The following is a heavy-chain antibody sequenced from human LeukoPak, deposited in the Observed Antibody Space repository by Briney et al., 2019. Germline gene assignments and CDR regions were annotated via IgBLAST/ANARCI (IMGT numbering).Heavy chain of an antibody. V-gene: IGHV3-23*01. CDR3: AKLIGYCTGGGCYHDNFDV. CDR2: LDGSGAFS. CDR1: GFTFSNYA. Sequence: GGSLRLSCAASGFTFSNYAMSWVRQAPGKGLEWVSALDGSGAFSVYEDSVKGRFTISRDNSKNTVYLQMRGLRAEDTALYYCAKLIGYCTGGGCYHDNFDVWGQGTMVTISS. D-gene: IGHD2-15*01. J-gene: IGHJ3*01.